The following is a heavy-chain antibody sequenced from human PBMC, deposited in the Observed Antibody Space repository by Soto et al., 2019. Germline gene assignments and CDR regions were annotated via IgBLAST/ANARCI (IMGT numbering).Heavy chain of an antibody. CDR1: GYTFSNNY. Sequence: QVQLVQSGAEVMKPGASVKISYKASGYTFSNNYINWVRQAPGQGLEWVGLINPSGASTTYGQNLQGRDTMTRDTSTSTVYMALSSLSSDDTAVYSCARVYGLVKHDDFWSGYYDYWGQGTLVTVSS. J-gene: IGHJ4*02. CDR3: ARVYGLVKHDDFWSGYYDY. D-gene: IGHD3-3*01. CDR2: INPSGAST. V-gene: IGHV1-46*01.